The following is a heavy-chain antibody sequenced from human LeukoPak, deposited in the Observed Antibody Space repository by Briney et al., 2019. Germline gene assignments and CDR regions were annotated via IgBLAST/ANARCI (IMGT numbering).Heavy chain of an antibody. CDR3: ARAFLVGYSPEEYFFDY. V-gene: IGHV4-4*02. CDR1: GGSISSSNW. J-gene: IGHJ4*02. D-gene: IGHD2-15*01. Sequence: PSETLSLTCTVSGGSISSSNWWGWVRQPPGKGLECIGEIHHSGTTNYNPSLKSRVTISVDKSKNEFSLKLNSVTAADTAVYYCARAFLVGYSPEEYFFDYGGQGTLVTVSS. CDR2: IHHSGTT.